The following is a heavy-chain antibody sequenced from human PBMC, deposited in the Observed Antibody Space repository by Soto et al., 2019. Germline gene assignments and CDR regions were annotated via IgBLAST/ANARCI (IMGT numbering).Heavy chain of an antibody. D-gene: IGHD2-21*02. V-gene: IGHV1-18*01. CDR2: ISAYNGNT. Sequence: SVKVSCKASGYTFTSYGISWVRQAPGQGLEWMGWISAYNGNTNYGQKLQGRVTMTTDTSTSTAYMELRSLRSDDTAVYYCARAYCGGDCYPVPNHDNWFDPWGQGTQVIVSS. CDR3: ARAYCGGDCYPVPNHDNWFDP. J-gene: IGHJ5*02. CDR1: GYTFTSYG.